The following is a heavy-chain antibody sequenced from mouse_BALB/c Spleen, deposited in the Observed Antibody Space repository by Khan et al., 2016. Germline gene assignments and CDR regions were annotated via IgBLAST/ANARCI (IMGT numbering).Heavy chain of an antibody. CDR2: IYPGGGYT. D-gene: IGHD1-1*01. V-gene: IGHV1-63*02. CDR1: GYTFTNYW. J-gene: IGHJ1*01. Sequence: QVQLQQSGAELVRPGTSVKISCKASGYTFTNYWLGWVKQRPGHGLEWIGDIYPGGGYTNYNEKFKGKATLTADTSSSTAYMQLSSLTSEDSAVYFCARFYYGISYWYFDVWGAGTTVTVSS. CDR3: ARFYYGISYWYFDV.